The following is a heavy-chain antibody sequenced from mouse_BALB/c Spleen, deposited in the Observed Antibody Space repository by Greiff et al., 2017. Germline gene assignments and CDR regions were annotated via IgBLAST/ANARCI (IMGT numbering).Heavy chain of an antibody. CDR3: GRRMITKDGMDY. D-gene: IGHD2-4*01. CDR2: IDPSDSET. Sequence: QVQLQQPGAELVKPWAPVKLSCKASGYTFTSYWMNWVKQRPGRGLEWIGMIDPSDSETHYNQKFKDKATLTVDKSSSTAYIQLSSLTSEDSAVYYCGRRMITKDGMDYWGQGTSVTVSA. V-gene: IGHV1-69*02. CDR1: GYTFTSYW. J-gene: IGHJ4*01.